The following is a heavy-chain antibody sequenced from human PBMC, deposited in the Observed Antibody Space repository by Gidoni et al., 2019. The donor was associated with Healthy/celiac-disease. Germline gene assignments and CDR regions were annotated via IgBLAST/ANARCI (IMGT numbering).Heavy chain of an antibody. CDR1: GYTFTGYY. V-gene: IGHV1-2*02. Sequence: QVQLVQSGAEVKQPGASVKVSCKDSGYTFTGYYMHWVRKAHGQGLEWMGCLNPNSGGTNYAQKCQGRGTMTRDTSISTAYMELSRLRSDDTAVYYCARDLMVQGVSAFDYWGQGTLVTVSS. CDR2: LNPNSGGT. D-gene: IGHD3-10*01. J-gene: IGHJ4*02. CDR3: ARDLMVQGVSAFDY.